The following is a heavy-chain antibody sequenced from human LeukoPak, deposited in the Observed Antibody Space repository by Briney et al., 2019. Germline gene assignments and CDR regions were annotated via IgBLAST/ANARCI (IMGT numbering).Heavy chain of an antibody. J-gene: IGHJ3*02. V-gene: IGHV4-39*01. D-gene: IGHD3-16*02. Sequence: KPSETLSLTCTVSGGSISSSSYYWGLIRQPPGKWLEWIGSIYYSGSTYYNPSLKSRVTISVDTSKNQFSLKLSSVTAADTAVYYCARPSTDYVWGSYRTGAFDIWGQGTMVTVSS. CDR3: ARPSTDYVWGSYRTGAFDI. CDR2: IYYSGST. CDR1: GGSISSSSYY.